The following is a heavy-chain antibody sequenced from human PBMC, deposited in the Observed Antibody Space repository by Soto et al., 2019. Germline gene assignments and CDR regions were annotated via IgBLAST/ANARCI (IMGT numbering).Heavy chain of an antibody. CDR1: GGSISSSDYY. J-gene: IGHJ6*02. CDR2: IYYSGSA. V-gene: IGHV4-39*07. D-gene: IGHD1-26*01. Sequence: PSETLSLTCTVSGGSISSSDYYWGWIRQPPGKGLEWIGNIYYSGSASYNPSLKSRVTISVDTSKNQFSLKLSSVTAADTAGYYCARVWRIGEASWGQRTTVTVSS. CDR3: ARVWRIGEAS.